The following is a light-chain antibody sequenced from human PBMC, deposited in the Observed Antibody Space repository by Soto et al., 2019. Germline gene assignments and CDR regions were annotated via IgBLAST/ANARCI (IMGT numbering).Light chain of an antibody. J-gene: IGKJ1*01. V-gene: IGKV1-5*03. CDR2: KAS. CDR1: QTISSW. Sequence: DIQMTQSPSTLSGSVGDRVTITCRASQTISSWLAWYQQKPGKAPKLLIYKASTLKSGVPSRFSGSGSGTEFTLPISSRQPDYFATYYCQHYNSYSDAFGPGTKVELK. CDR3: QHYNSYSDA.